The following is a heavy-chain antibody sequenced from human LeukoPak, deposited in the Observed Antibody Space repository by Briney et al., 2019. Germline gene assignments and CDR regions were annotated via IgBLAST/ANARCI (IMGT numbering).Heavy chain of an antibody. CDR1: GFTFSTYA. J-gene: IGHJ4*02. Sequence: GGSLRLSCAASGFTFSTYAMSWVRQAPGKGLEWVSAISGSGGSTFYADSVKGRFTISRDNAKNSLYLQMNSLRGEDTALYYCARDFLPRGREPYYFDYWGQGTLVTVSS. CDR3: ARDFLPRGREPYYFDY. V-gene: IGHV3-23*01. CDR2: ISGSGGST.